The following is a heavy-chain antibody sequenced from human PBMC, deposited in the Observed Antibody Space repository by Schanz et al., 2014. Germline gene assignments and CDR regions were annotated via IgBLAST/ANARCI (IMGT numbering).Heavy chain of an antibody. CDR3: AKSLESCPGGRCSRGYFDY. V-gene: IGHV3-NL1*01. Sequence: QVQLVESGGGVVQPGRSLRLSCAASGFTFSSYGMHWVRQAPGKGLEWLSVISASGGDTYYADSVKGRFTISRDNSKNTLYLQMNSLRAEDTAVYYCAKSLESCPGGRCSRGYFDYWGQGTLVTVSS. D-gene: IGHD2-8*02. CDR1: GFTFSSYG. J-gene: IGHJ4*02. CDR2: ISASGGDT.